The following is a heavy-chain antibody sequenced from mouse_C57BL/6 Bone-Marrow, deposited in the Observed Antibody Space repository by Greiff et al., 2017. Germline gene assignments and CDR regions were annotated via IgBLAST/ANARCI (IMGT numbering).Heavy chain of an antibody. V-gene: IGHV1-64*01. CDR1: GYTFTSYW. D-gene: IGHD1-1*01. CDR2: IHPNSGST. Sequence: VQLQQPGAELVKPGASVKLSCKASGYTFTSYWMHWVKQRPGQGLEWIGMIHPNSGSTNYNEKLKSKATLTVDKYSSTAYMQLTSLTSEDSAVYYCARSPSIDYYGSWAWFAYWGQGTLVTVSA. J-gene: IGHJ3*01. CDR3: ARSPSIDYYGSWAWFAY.